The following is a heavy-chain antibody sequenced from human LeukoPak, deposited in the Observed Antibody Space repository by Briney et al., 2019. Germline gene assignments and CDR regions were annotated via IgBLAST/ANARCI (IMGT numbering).Heavy chain of an antibody. CDR3: ARDRNWNPYYYYGMDV. V-gene: IGHV1-2*02. D-gene: IGHD1-1*01. J-gene: IGHJ6*02. CDR2: INPNSGGT. Sequence: ASVKVSCKASGYTFTGCYMHWVRQAPGQGLEWMGWINPNSGGTNYAQKFQGRVTMTRDTSISTAYMELSRLRSDDTAVYYCARDRNWNPYYYYGMDVWGQGTTVTVSS. CDR1: GYTFTGCY.